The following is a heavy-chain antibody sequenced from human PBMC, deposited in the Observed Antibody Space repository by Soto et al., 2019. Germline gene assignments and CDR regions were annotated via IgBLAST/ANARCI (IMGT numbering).Heavy chain of an antibody. D-gene: IGHD6-13*01. CDR1: GYTFTSYD. J-gene: IGHJ4*02. V-gene: IGHV1-8*01. Sequence: ASVKVSCKASGYTFTSYDINWVRQATGQGLEWMGWMNPNSGNTGYAQKFQGRVTMTRNTSISTAYMELSSLRSEDTAVYYCARVSREYSSSWSRVDYWGQGTLVTVSS. CDR3: ARVSREYSSSWSRVDY. CDR2: MNPNSGNT.